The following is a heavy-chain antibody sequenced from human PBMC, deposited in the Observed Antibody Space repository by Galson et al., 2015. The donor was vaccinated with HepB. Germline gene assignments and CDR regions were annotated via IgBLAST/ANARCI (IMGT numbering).Heavy chain of an antibody. J-gene: IGHJ4*02. CDR2: ISSSSSYI. CDR1: GFTFSDYY. V-gene: IGHV3-11*06. D-gene: IGHD3-9*01. CDR3: ARDLKKYYDILTGYLSFDY. Sequence: SLRLSCAASGFTFSDYYMSWIRQAPGKGLEWVSSISSSSSYIYYADSVKGRFTISRDNAKNSLYLQMNSLRAEDTAVYYCARDLKKYYDILTGYLSFDYWGQGTLVTVSS.